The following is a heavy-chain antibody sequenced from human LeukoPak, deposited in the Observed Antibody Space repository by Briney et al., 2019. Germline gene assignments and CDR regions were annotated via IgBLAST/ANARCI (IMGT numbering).Heavy chain of an antibody. J-gene: IGHJ4*02. Sequence: GRSLRLSCAASGFTFSSYAMHWVRQAPGKGLEWVAVISYDGSNKYYADSVKGRFTISRDNSKNTLYLQMNSLRAEDTAVYYCATIVATIPYWGQGTLVTVSS. CDR1: GFTFSSYA. CDR2: ISYDGSNK. CDR3: ATIVATIPY. V-gene: IGHV3-30*04. D-gene: IGHD5-12*01.